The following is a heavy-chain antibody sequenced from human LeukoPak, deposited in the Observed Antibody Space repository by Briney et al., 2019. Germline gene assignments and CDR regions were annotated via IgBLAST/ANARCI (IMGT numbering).Heavy chain of an antibody. D-gene: IGHD2-2*01. Sequence: PSETLSLTCAVSGGSISSGGYSWSWNRQPPGKGLEWIGYIYHSGSTYYNPSLKSRVTISVDRSKNQFSLKLSSVTTADTAVYYCARGGGYCSSSSCHFGYWGQGTLVTVSS. CDR1: GGSISSGGYS. J-gene: IGHJ4*02. CDR3: ARGGGYCSSSSCHFGY. CDR2: IYHSGST. V-gene: IGHV4-30-2*01.